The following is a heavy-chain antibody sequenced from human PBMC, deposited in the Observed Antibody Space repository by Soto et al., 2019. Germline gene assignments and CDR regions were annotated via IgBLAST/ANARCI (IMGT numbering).Heavy chain of an antibody. CDR3: ARGRDYGEYY. CDR1: GGSFSGYY. J-gene: IGHJ4*02. CDR2: INHSGST. V-gene: IGHV4-34*01. Sequence: SETLSLTCAVYGGSFSGYYWSWIRQPPGKGLEWIGEINHSGSTNYNPSLKSRVTISVDTSKNQFSLKLSSVTAADTAVYYCARGRDYGEYYWGQGTLVTVYS. D-gene: IGHD4-17*01.